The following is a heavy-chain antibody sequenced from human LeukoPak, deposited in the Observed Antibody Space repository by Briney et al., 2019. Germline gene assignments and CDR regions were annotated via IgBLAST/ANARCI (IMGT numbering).Heavy chain of an antibody. V-gene: IGHV3-30*18. CDR3: AKSLRYFDWLFDY. CDR2: ISYDGSNK. J-gene: IGHJ4*02. D-gene: IGHD3-9*01. Sequence: HPGRSLGLSCAASGFTFSRYGMHWVRQAPGKGLEWVAVISYDGSNKYYVDSVKGRFSISRDNSKNTLYLQMNSLRAEDTAVYYCAKSLRYFDWLFDYWGQGTLVTVSS. CDR1: GFTFSRYG.